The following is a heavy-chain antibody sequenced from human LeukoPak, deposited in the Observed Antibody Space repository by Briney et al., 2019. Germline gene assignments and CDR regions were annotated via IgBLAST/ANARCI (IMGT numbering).Heavy chain of an antibody. CDR3: ARGSAAILRYFQH. Sequence: TSSETLSLTCAVYGGSFSGYYWSWIRQPPGKGLEWIGEINHSGSTNYNPSLKSRVTISVDTSKNQFSLKLSSVTAADTAVYYCARGSAAILRYFQHWGQGTLVTVSS. J-gene: IGHJ1*01. V-gene: IGHV4-34*01. CDR1: GGSFSGYY. D-gene: IGHD2-2*02. CDR2: INHSGST.